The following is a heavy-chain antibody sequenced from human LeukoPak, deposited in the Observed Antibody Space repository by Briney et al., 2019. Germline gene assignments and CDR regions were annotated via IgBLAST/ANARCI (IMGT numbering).Heavy chain of an antibody. Sequence: AGGSLRLSCAAPGFTFSSYAMSWVRQAPGKGLEWVSAISGSGGSTYYADSVKGRFTISRDNSKNTLYLQMNSLRAEDTAVYYCANQRTYYYDSSGYAAFDIWGQGTMVTVSS. V-gene: IGHV3-23*01. CDR3: ANQRTYYYDSSGYAAFDI. D-gene: IGHD3-22*01. CDR2: ISGSGGST. CDR1: GFTFSSYA. J-gene: IGHJ3*02.